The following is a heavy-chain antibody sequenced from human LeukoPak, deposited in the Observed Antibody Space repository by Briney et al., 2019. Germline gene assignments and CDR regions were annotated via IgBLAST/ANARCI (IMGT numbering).Heavy chain of an antibody. J-gene: IGHJ3*01. Sequence: GGSLRLSCAAAGFTFSSFAMHWVRQGPGKGPEWVAVISYDGNNHDSADSVKGRYTISRDNSKNTLYLQMNSLTPEDTAVYYCAKGRTRGNAANDAFDVWGQGTLVTVSP. CDR3: AKGRTRGNAANDAFDV. CDR2: ISYDGNNH. CDR1: GFTFSSFA. D-gene: IGHD3-10*01. V-gene: IGHV3-30*18.